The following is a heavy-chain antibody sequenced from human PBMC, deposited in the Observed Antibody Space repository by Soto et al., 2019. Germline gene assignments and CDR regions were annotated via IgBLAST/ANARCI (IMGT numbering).Heavy chain of an antibody. CDR1: GYTFTSYA. CDR2: INAGNGNT. J-gene: IGHJ4*02. D-gene: IGHD1-26*01. Sequence: ASVKVSCKASGYTFTSYAMHWVRQAPGQRLEWMGWINAGNGNTKYSQKFQGRVTITRDTSASTAYMELSSLRSEDTAVYYCARYSGSYLSGFDYWGQGTLVTVSS. V-gene: IGHV1-3*01. CDR3: ARYSGSYLSGFDY.